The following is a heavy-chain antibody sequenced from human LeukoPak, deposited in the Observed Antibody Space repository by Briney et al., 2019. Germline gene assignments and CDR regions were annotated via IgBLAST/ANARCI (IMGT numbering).Heavy chain of an antibody. D-gene: IGHD2-2*01. CDR2: IYSGGST. V-gene: IGHV3-53*01. J-gene: IGHJ4*02. CDR1: GFTVSSTY. CDR3: ARGARSNSFDY. Sequence: PGGSLKLSCAASGFTVSSTYMTWVRQAPGKGLEWVSLIYSGGSTYYADSVKGRFTISRDISKNMLTLQMNSLRAEDTAVYYCARGARSNSFDYWGQGTLVTVSS.